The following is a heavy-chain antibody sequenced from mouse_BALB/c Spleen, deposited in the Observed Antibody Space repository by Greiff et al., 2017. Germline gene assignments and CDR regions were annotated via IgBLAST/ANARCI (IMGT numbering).Heavy chain of an antibody. CDR2: IWSGGST. V-gene: IGHV2-2*02. CDR1: GFSLTSYG. Sequence: VMLVESGPGLVQPSQSLSITCTVSGFSLTSYGVHWVRQSPGKGLEWLGVIWSGGSTDYNAAFISRLSISKDNSKSQVFFKMSSLQANDTAIYYCARRGFWAMDYWGQGTSVTVSS. J-gene: IGHJ4*01. CDR3: ARRGFWAMDY.